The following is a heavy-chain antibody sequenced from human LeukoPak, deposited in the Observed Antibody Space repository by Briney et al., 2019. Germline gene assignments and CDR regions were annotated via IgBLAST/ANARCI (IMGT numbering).Heavy chain of an antibody. CDR3: AGLGASGNGYLSWFDP. CDR2: IYYSGNS. Sequence: SETLSLTCTVSGGSISGDHWSWIRQPPGKGLEWIGYIYYSGNSNYNPSLKSRVTISVDTSKNQFSLKLSSVTAADTAVYYCAGLGASGNGYLSWFDPWGQGTLVTVSS. J-gene: IGHJ5*02. V-gene: IGHV4-59*01. D-gene: IGHD3-22*01. CDR1: GGSISGDH.